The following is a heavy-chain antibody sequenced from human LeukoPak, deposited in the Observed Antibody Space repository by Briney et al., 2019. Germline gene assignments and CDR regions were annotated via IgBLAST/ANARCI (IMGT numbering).Heavy chain of an antibody. CDR2: ISAYNGNT. CDR1: GYTFTGYY. V-gene: IGHV1-18*04. CDR3: AREVVPAAITYGMDV. D-gene: IGHD2-2*02. Sequence: AASVKVSCKASGYTFTGYYMHWVRQAPGQGLEWVGWISAYNGNTNYAQKLQGRVTMTTDTSTSTAYMELRSLRSDDTAVYYCAREVVPAAITYGMDVWGQGTTVTVSS. J-gene: IGHJ6*02.